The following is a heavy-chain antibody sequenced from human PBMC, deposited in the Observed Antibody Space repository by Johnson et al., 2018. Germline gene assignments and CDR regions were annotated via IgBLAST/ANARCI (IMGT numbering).Heavy chain of an antibody. CDR3: AKTYDSSGSAVDDAFDI. CDR1: GFTFSSYW. Sequence: EVQLLESGGGLVQPGGSLRLSCAASGFTFSSYWMHWVRQAPGKGLVWVSRINSDGSSTSYADSVKGRFTISRDNAKNTLYLQMNSLRAEDTAVYYCAKTYDSSGSAVDDAFDIWGQGTMVTVSS. D-gene: IGHD3-22*01. CDR2: INSDGSST. V-gene: IGHV3-74*01. J-gene: IGHJ3*02.